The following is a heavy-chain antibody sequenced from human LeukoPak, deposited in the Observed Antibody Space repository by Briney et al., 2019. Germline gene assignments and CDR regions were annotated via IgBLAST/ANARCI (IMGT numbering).Heavy chain of an antibody. J-gene: IGHJ4*02. CDR1: GYTFTGYY. CDR3: ARVAPHRRLAASGLIYFDY. D-gene: IGHD3-10*01. Sequence: ASVKVSCKASGYTFTGYYMHWVRQAPGQGLEWMGIINPSGGSTSYAQKLQGRVTMTTDTSTTTAYMELRSLRSDDTAVYYCARVAPHRRLAASGLIYFDYWGQGTLVTVSS. V-gene: IGHV1-46*01. CDR2: INPSGGST.